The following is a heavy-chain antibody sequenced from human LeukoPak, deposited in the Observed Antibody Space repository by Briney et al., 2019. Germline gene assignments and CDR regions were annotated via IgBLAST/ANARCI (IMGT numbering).Heavy chain of an antibody. CDR3: ARQSGWFGDNWFDP. V-gene: IGHV4-59*08. D-gene: IGHD3-10*01. Sequence: PSETLSLTCSISGGSINRYYWGWIRQPPGKELEWLGHMYFRGTTNYNPSLKSRVTISVDTSKNQFSLKLSSVTAADTAVYYCARQSGWFGDNWFDPWGQGTLVTVSS. J-gene: IGHJ5*02. CDR1: GGSINRYY. CDR2: MYFRGTT.